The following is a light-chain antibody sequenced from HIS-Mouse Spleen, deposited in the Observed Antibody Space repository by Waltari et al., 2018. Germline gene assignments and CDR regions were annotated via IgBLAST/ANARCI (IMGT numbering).Light chain of an antibody. Sequence: QSALTQPASVSGSPGQSITLSCTGTSSDVGGYNYVSWYQQHPGKAPKLMIYDVSNRPSGVSNRFSGSKSGNTASLTISGLQAEDEADYYCSSNTSSSTYVFGTGTKVTVL. J-gene: IGLJ1*01. CDR2: DVS. CDR3: SSNTSSSTYV. V-gene: IGLV2-14*03. CDR1: SSDVGGYNY.